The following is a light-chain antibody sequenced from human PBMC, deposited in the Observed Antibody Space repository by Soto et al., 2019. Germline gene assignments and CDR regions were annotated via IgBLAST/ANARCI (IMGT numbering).Light chain of an antibody. CDR3: SSYTFSSTLVV. CDR1: SSDVGGYNF. Sequence: QSALTQPASVSGSPGQSITISCTGTSSDVGGYNFVSWYQQHPGKAPRLMIFEVNNRPSGVSDRFSGSKSGNTASLTISGLQADDEADYYCSSYTFSSTLVVFGGGPKLTVL. J-gene: IGLJ3*02. V-gene: IGLV2-14*01. CDR2: EVN.